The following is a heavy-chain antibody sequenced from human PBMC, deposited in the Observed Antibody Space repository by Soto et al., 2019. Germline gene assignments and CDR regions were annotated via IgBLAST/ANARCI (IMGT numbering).Heavy chain of an antibody. D-gene: IGHD5-12*01. CDR3: ASGRVY. J-gene: IGHJ1*01. Sequence: LTLSCEATGFTFSSHEMNWIRKTPGNRLEWIAKISGSGSTINYADSVKGRFTISRDNVQRTLHLHMDCLRVEDTGDYYCASGRVYRGRGTRITVSS. CDR1: GFTFSSHE. V-gene: IGHV3-48*03. CDR2: ISGSGSTI.